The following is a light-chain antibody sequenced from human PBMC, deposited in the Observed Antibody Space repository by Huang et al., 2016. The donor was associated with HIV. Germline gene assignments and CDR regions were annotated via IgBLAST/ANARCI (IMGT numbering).Light chain of an antibody. CDR1: QSVSTY. CDR2: DAS. Sequence: EIVLTQSPATLSLSPGERATLSCRASQSVSTYLAWYQQKPGQAPRLLIYDASNRATGIPSRFSGSESGTAFTLTISSLEPEDFAVYYCQQRSSWPLTFGGGTKVEIK. CDR3: QQRSSWPLT. J-gene: IGKJ4*01. V-gene: IGKV3-11*01.